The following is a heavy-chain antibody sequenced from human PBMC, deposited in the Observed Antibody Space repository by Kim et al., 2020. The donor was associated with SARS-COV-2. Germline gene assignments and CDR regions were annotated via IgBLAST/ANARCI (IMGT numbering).Heavy chain of an antibody. Sequence: YAQKFQGRVTMTRDTSISTAYMELSRLRSDDTAVYYCATSVVRGVIAFDYWGQGTLVTVSS. D-gene: IGHD3-10*01. J-gene: IGHJ4*02. V-gene: IGHV1-2*02. CDR3: ATSVVRGVIAFDY.